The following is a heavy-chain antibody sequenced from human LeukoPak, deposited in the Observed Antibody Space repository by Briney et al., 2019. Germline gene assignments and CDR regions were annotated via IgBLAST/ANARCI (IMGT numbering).Heavy chain of an antibody. CDR1: GFTFSSYA. D-gene: IGHD1-1*01. CDR3: ARDPLGTRPGFDY. CDR2: ISYDGSNK. V-gene: IGHV3-30*04. J-gene: IGHJ4*02. Sequence: PGRSLRLSCAASGFTFSSYAMHWVRQAPGKGLEWVAVISYDGSNKYYADSVKGRFTISRDNSKNTLYLQMNSLRAEDTAVYYCARDPLGTRPGFDYWGQGMLVTVSS.